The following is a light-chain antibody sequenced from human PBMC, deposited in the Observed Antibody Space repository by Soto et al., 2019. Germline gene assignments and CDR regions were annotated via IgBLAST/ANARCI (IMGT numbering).Light chain of an antibody. J-gene: IGKJ1*01. CDR2: AAS. CDR1: QGISSY. V-gene: IGKV1-9*01. CDR3: QRLQT. Sequence: DIQLTQSPSFLSASVGDRVTITCRASQGISSYLAWYQQKPGTAPKLLIFAASTLQSGVPSRFSCSGSGTEFTLTINNLQLEDFATYYCQRLQTFGQGTRVEIK.